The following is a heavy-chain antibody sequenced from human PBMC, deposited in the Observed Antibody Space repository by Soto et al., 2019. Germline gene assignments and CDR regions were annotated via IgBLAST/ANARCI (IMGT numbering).Heavy chain of an antibody. D-gene: IGHD2-15*01. Sequence: QVPLQESGPRLVRPSGTLSLTCTVSSGSISTANWWSWVRQPPGRGLEWIGEIYHSGSTNYNLSLKSRVTLSVDKSKNQFSLRLSSVTAADTATYYCARRGGVVVLAATTPFDYWGQGTLVTVSS. V-gene: IGHV4-4*02. CDR1: SGSISTANW. CDR2: IYHSGST. CDR3: ARRGGVVVLAATTPFDY. J-gene: IGHJ4*02.